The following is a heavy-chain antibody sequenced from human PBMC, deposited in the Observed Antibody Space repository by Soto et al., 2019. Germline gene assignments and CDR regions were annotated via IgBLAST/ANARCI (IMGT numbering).Heavy chain of an antibody. Sequence: SETLSLTCTVSGASINSAEYYWGWIRQPPGKGLEWIGNIYYTGNTYYNPSLKSRVTISVDTSKNQFSLKLSSVTAADTAVYYCARTPPGGLFDYWGQGTLVTVSS. CDR3: ARTPPGGLFDY. J-gene: IGHJ4*02. V-gene: IGHV4-39*07. CDR2: IYYTGNT. CDR1: GASINSAEYY.